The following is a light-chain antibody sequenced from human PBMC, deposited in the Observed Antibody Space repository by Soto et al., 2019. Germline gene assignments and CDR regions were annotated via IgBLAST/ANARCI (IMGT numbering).Light chain of an antibody. J-gene: IGKJ4*01. CDR3: QQRSSWLT. V-gene: IGKV3-11*01. CDR1: QSVSSY. Sequence: EIVLTQSPATLSLSPGERATLSCRASQSVSSYLAWYQQKPGQAPRLLIYDASARATDIPARFSGSGSGTDFTLTISSLEPGDFAVYYCQQRSSWLTFGGGTKVEIK. CDR2: DAS.